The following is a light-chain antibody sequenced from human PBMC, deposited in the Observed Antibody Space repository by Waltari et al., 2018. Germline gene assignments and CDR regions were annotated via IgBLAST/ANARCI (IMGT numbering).Light chain of an antibody. CDR3: QQYNAWPRT. Sequence: EIVMTQSPATLSVSPGERATLSYRASQGVSSSLAWYQEKPGQAPRLLIYGASTRATGIPGRISGSGSGAEFTLTISSLQSEDSAVYYCQQYNAWPRTFGQGTKLEVK. J-gene: IGKJ1*01. CDR1: QGVSSS. V-gene: IGKV3-15*01. CDR2: GAS.